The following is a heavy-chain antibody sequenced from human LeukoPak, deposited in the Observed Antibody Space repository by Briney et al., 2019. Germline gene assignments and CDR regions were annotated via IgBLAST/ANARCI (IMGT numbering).Heavy chain of an antibody. V-gene: IGHV3-23*01. J-gene: IGHJ4*02. CDR1: GFTFSSYG. Sequence: GGSLRLSCAASGFTFSSYGMSWVRQAPGKGLEWVSAISGSGGSTYYADSVKGRLTISRDNSKNTLYLQMNSLRAEDTAVYYCAKGRVDTATDPAGFDYWGQGTLVTVSS. CDR2: ISGSGGST. D-gene: IGHD5-18*01. CDR3: AKGRVDTATDPAGFDY.